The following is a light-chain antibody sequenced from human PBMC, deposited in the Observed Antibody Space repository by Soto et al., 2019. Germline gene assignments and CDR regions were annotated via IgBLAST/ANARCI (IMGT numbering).Light chain of an antibody. V-gene: IGKV3-20*01. Sequence: EIVLTQSPGTLSLSPGERATLSCRASQSVSSSYLAWYQQKPGQAPRLLIYGASSRATGIPDRFSGSGSGTDFTLTISRLEPEDFAVCYCRQYGSSLFTFGPGTKVDIK. CDR1: QSVSSSY. CDR3: RQYGSSLFT. J-gene: IGKJ3*01. CDR2: GAS.